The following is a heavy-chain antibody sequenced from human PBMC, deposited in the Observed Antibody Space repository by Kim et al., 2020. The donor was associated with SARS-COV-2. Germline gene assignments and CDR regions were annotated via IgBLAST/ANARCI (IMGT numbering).Heavy chain of an antibody. V-gene: IGHV4-34*01. CDR3: AGGGYYGSASYHYYYGMDV. CDR2: INHSGST. J-gene: IGHJ6*02. D-gene: IGHD3-10*01. Sequence: SETLSLTCAVYGGSFSGYYWSWIRQPPGKGLEWIGEINHSGSTNYNPALKSRVTISVDTSKNQFSLKLSSVTAADTAVYYCAGGGYYGSASYHYYYGMDVGGQGTTVTVSS. CDR1: GGSFSGYY.